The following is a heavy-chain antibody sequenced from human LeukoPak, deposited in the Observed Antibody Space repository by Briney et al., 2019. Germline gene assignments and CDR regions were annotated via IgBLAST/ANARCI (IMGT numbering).Heavy chain of an antibody. CDR1: GFTFSNYW. Sequence: PGGSLRLSCAASGFTFSNYWMHWVRQAPGKGLVWVSRINSDGSSRNYADPVKGRSTLSRDNAKNTLYLQMDSLRAEDTAVYYCVRDLRPGDHWGQGTLVTVSS. CDR3: VRDLRPGDH. V-gene: IGHV3-74*01. CDR2: INSDGSSR. J-gene: IGHJ4*02.